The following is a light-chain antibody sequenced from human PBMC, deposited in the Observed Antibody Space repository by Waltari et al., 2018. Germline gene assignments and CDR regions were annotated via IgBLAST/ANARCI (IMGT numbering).Light chain of an antibody. CDR1: SGHSSNA. J-gene: IGLJ3*02. V-gene: IGLV4-69*01. CDR2: VNSDGSH. CDR3: QTGGHGTWV. Sequence: QLVLTQSPSASASLGASVKLTCTLSSGHSSNATAWHQQQPEKGRRYLMKVNSDGSHSKGDKIPDRFSGSSAGAEHYLTISSLQSEDEADYYCQTGGHGTWVFGGGTKLTVL.